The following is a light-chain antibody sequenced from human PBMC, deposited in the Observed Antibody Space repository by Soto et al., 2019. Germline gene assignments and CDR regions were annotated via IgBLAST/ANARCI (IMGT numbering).Light chain of an antibody. Sequence: QSVLTQPASVSGSPGQSITISCTGTSSDVGGYNYVSWYQQHPGKAPKLMIYDVSNRPSGVSNRFSGSTSGNTASLTISGLQAEGEADYYCSSYTSSSTLVFGTGTKVTVL. CDR1: SSDVGGYNY. CDR2: DVS. V-gene: IGLV2-14*01. CDR3: SSYTSSSTLV. J-gene: IGLJ1*01.